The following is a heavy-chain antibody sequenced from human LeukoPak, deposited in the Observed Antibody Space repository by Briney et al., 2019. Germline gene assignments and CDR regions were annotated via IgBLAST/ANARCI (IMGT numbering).Heavy chain of an antibody. CDR1: GYSFTDYH. D-gene: IGHD3-3*01. CDR2: INSSTGGT. J-gene: IGHJ4*02. CDR3: ASERSDTYQIDY. Sequence: ASVKVSCKASGYSFTDYHMHWVRQAPGQGLDWMGGINSSTGGTNYAQKIQDRVTTTRDTSINTAYMELSSLRYDDTALYYCASERSDTYQIDYWGQGTLVTVSS. V-gene: IGHV1-2*02.